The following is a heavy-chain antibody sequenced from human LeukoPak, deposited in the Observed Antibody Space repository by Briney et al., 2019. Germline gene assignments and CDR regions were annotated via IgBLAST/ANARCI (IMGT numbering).Heavy chain of an antibody. CDR1: GFTFSSSA. Sequence: GGSLRLSCAASGFTFSSSAMSWVRQVPGKGLEWVSGISASGGSTSYADSVRGRFTISRDNSKNTLYVQMNSLKTEDTAVYYCSSLSASSAEGYWGQGTLVTVSS. D-gene: IGHD3-22*01. J-gene: IGHJ4*02. CDR2: ISASGGST. V-gene: IGHV3-23*01. CDR3: SSLSASSAEGY.